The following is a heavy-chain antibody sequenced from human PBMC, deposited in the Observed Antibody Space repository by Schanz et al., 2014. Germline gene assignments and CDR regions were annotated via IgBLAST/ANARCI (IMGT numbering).Heavy chain of an antibody. CDR1: GFTVNTHY. J-gene: IGHJ3*02. Sequence: EVQLVESGGGLVQPGGSLRLSCAVSGFTVNTHYMSWVRQAPGKGLEWVGRIENNANGATTDYAAPVKGRFTVSRDDSRNTLYLQMNTLRTDDTALYYCTTFNNRDALYIWGQGTMVSVSS. D-gene: IGHD1-20*01. CDR2: IENNANGATT. V-gene: IGHV3-15*04. CDR3: TTFNNRDALYI.